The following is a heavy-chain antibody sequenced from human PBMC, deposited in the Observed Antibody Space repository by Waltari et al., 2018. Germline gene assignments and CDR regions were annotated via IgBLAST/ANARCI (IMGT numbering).Heavy chain of an antibody. J-gene: IGHJ4*02. CDR3: ARGRSLITIFGVVIIPFDY. V-gene: IGHV4-34*01. CDR2: INHSGST. CDR1: GGSFSGYS. Sequence: QVQLQQWGAGLLKPSETLSLTCAVYGGSFSGYSWSWIRQPPGKGLEWIGEINHSGSTNYNPSLKSRVTISVDTSKNQFSLKLSSVTAADTAVYYCARGRSLITIFGVVIIPFDYWGQGTLVTVSS. D-gene: IGHD3-3*01.